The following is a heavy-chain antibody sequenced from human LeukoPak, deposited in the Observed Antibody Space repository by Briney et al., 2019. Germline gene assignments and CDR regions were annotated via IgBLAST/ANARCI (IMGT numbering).Heavy chain of an antibody. CDR1: GGSFSGYY. D-gene: IGHD3-3*01. J-gene: IGHJ4*02. CDR2: INHSGST. V-gene: IGHV4-34*01. Sequence: SETLSLTCAVYGGSFSGYYWSWIRQPPGKGLEWIGEINHSGSTNHNPSLKSRVTISVDTSKNQFSLKLSSVTAADTAVYYCARGGRITIFGVVIPPRYYFDYWGQGTLVTVSS. CDR3: ARGGRITIFGVVIPPRYYFDY.